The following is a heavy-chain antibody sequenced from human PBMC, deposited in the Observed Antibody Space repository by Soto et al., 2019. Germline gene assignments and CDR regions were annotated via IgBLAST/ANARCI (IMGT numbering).Heavy chain of an antibody. D-gene: IGHD3-3*01. Sequence: QVQLVESGGGVVQPGRSLRLSCAASGFSFRSYALHWVRQAPGKGLEWVAVISYDGSNKYYADSVKGRFTISRDNSKNTLYLQMNSRRAEDTAVHYCARGGEHYEFWSAYDSWGQGTLVTVSS. J-gene: IGHJ4*02. CDR1: GFSFRSYA. CDR3: ARGGEHYEFWSAYDS. CDR2: ISYDGSNK. V-gene: IGHV3-30-3*01.